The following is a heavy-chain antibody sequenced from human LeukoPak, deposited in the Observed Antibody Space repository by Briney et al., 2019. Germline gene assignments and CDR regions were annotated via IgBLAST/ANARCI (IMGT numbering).Heavy chain of an antibody. CDR1: GGSISSSSYY. Sequence: SETLSLTCTVSGGSISSSSYYWGWIRQPPGKGLEWIGSIYYSGSTYYNPSLKSRVTISVDTSKNQFSLKLSSVTVADTAVYYCARQDSSSWYWYFDLWGRGTLVTVSS. J-gene: IGHJ2*01. V-gene: IGHV4-39*01. CDR2: IYYSGST. D-gene: IGHD6-13*01. CDR3: ARQDSSSWYWYFDL.